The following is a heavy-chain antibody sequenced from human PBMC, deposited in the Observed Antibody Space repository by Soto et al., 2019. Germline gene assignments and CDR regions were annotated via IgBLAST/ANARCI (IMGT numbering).Heavy chain of an antibody. V-gene: IGHV4-59*01. CDR1: GGSISSYY. Sequence: QVQLQESGPGLVKPSETLSLNCTVSGGSISSYYWSWIRQSPGKGLEWIGYIYYSGSTSYNPSRKSRVTISVDTSKNQFSLKLSSVTAADTAVYYCARGSSGWPPRFDYWGQGTLVTVSS. CDR2: IYYSGST. D-gene: IGHD6-19*01. CDR3: ARGSSGWPPRFDY. J-gene: IGHJ4*02.